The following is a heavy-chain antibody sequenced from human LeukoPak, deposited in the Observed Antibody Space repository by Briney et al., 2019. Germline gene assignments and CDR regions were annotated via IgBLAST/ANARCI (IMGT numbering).Heavy chain of an antibody. CDR2: IYYSGST. CDR3: ATQLLRAGVFDY. J-gene: IGHJ4*02. Sequence: PSETLSLTCTVSGGSISSGDYYWSWLRQPPGKGLEWIGYIYYSGSTYYNPSLKSRVTISVDTSKNQFSLKLSSVTAADTAVYYCATQLLRAGVFDYWGQGTLVTVSS. V-gene: IGHV4-30-4*01. CDR1: GGSISSGDYY. D-gene: IGHD2/OR15-2a*01.